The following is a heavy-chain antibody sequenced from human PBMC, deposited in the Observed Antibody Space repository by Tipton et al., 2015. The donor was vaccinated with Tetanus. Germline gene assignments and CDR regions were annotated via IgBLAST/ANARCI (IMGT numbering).Heavy chain of an antibody. Sequence: EASGFTFSSYAMSWVRQAPGKGLEWVSAISGSGGSTYYADSVKSRFTISRDNSKNTLYLQMNSLRAEDTAVYYCAGGSYFLFYYYMDVWGKGTTVTVSS. CDR2: ISGSGGST. CDR3: AGGSYFLFYYYMDV. J-gene: IGHJ6*03. D-gene: IGHD1-26*01. CDR1: GFTFSSYA. V-gene: IGHV3-23*01.